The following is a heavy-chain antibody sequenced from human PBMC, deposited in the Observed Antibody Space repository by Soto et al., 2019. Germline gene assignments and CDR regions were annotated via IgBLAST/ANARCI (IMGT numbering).Heavy chain of an antibody. J-gene: IGHJ5*02. CDR2: ISYDGSNK. CDR1: GFTFSSHA. V-gene: IGHV3-30-3*01. D-gene: IGHD4-17*01. CDR3: ARDIRRADGGSP. Sequence: QVQLVEPGGGVVQPGRSLRLSCAASGFTFSSHAMQWVRQATGKGLEWVAVISYDGSNKYYADSVKGRFTISRDNSKNTLYLQMNSLRAEDTAVYYCARDIRRADGGSPWGQGTLVTVSS.